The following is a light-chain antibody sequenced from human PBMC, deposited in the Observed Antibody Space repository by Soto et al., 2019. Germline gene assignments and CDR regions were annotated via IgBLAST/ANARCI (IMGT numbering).Light chain of an antibody. V-gene: IGKV1-5*01. CDR3: QQYNGYSPET. Sequence: DIQMTQSPSTLSASVGDRVTITCRASQSISSWLAWYQQKPGKAPNLLIYDASSLESGVPSRFIGSGSGTDLTLYNSSLQHDDFAGYYCQQYNGYSPETFGQGTKVEIK. J-gene: IGKJ1*01. CDR2: DAS. CDR1: QSISSW.